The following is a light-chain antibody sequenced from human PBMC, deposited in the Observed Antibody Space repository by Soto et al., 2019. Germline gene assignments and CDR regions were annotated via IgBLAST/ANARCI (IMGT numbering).Light chain of an antibody. CDR2: EGS. V-gene: IGLV2-23*01. CDR1: SSDVGSYNL. J-gene: IGLJ2*01. CDR3: CSYAGSSTVV. Sequence: QSALTQPASVSGSPGQSITISCTGTSSDVGSYNLVSWYQQHPGKAPKLMIYEGSKRPSGVSKRFSGSNSGNTASLTISGPQAEDEADYYCCSYAGSSTVVFGGGTMVTVL.